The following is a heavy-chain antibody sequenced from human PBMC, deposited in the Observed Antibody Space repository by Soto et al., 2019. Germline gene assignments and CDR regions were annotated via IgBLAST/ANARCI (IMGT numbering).Heavy chain of an antibody. D-gene: IGHD3-10*01. Sequence: QVQLQESGPGLVKASETLSLTCTVSGASISSYHWSWVRQAPGKGLEWIGYIFNIGGANYNPSLKSRVTISSDTSKNQFSLKVTSVTAADTAVYYCARDNAYYYGSGTYSHWFDPWGQGTLVTVSS. V-gene: IGHV4-59*01. CDR3: ARDNAYYYGSGTYSHWFDP. J-gene: IGHJ5*02. CDR1: GASISSYH. CDR2: IFNIGGA.